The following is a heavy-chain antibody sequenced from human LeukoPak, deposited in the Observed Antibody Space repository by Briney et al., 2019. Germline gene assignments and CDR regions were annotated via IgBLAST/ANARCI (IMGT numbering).Heavy chain of an antibody. V-gene: IGHV3-23*01. CDR2: ISGSGGTT. Sequence: GGSLRLSCAASGFTFSSYAMSWVRQAPGKGLEWVSAISGSGGTTYYADSVKGRFTISRDNSKNTLYLQMNSLRAEDTAVYYCAKDPLGRGVRGVISIDYWGQGALVAASS. CDR3: AKDPLGRGVRGVISIDY. CDR1: GFTFSSYA. D-gene: IGHD3-10*01. J-gene: IGHJ4*02.